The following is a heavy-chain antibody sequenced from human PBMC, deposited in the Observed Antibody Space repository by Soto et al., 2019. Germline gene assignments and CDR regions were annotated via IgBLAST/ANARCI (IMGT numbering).Heavy chain of an antibody. Sequence: PGGSLRLSCAASEFSFSRYAMSWVRQAPGKGLEWVSTISGSGDSTNYGDSVKGRFTISRDNSKNTLFLQLNSLRVEDTAVYYCAYSHVRGGWLVRFDYWGQGILVAVYS. CDR1: EFSFSRYA. CDR2: ISGSGDST. D-gene: IGHD6-19*01. J-gene: IGHJ4*02. V-gene: IGHV3-23*01. CDR3: AYSHVRGGWLVRFDY.